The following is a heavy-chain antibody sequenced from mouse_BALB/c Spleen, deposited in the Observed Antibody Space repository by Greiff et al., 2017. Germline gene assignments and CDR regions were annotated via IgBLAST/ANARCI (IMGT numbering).Heavy chain of an antibody. D-gene: IGHD2-3*01. J-gene: IGHJ4*01. V-gene: IGHV14-3*02. Sequence: EVQLQQSGAELVKPGASVKLSCTASGFNIKDTYMHWVKQRPEQGLEWIGRIDPANGNTKYDPKFQGKATITADTSSNTAYLQLSSLTSEDTAVYYCAKSYDGYYGAMDYWGQGTSVTVSS. CDR1: GFNIKDTY. CDR3: AKSYDGYYGAMDY. CDR2: IDPANGNT.